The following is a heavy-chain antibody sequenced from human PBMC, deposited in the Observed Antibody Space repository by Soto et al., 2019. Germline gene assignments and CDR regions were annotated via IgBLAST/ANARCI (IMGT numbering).Heavy chain of an antibody. Sequence: GGSLRLSCAASGFTFDDYTMHWVRQAPGKGLEWVSLISRDGGSTYYADSVKGRFTISRDNSKNSLYLQMNSLRTEDTAFYYCAKTRPASSRRYEIDYWGQGTLVTVSS. J-gene: IGHJ4*02. CDR2: ISRDGGST. CDR1: GFTFDDYT. D-gene: IGHD6-13*01. V-gene: IGHV3-43*01. CDR3: AKTRPASSRRYEIDY.